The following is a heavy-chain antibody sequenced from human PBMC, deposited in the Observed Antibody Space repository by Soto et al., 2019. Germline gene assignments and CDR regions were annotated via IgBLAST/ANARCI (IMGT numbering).Heavy chain of an antibody. CDR2: ISGSGGST. CDR1: GFTFSSYA. J-gene: IGHJ6*02. CDR3: AKGPDILTGLYGMDV. D-gene: IGHD3-9*01. Sequence: GGSLRLSCAASGFTFSSYAMSWVRQAPGKGLEWVSAISGSGGSTYYADSVKGRFTISRDNSKNTLYLQMNSLRAEDTAVYYCAKGPDILTGLYGMDVWGQGTTVTVSS. V-gene: IGHV3-23*01.